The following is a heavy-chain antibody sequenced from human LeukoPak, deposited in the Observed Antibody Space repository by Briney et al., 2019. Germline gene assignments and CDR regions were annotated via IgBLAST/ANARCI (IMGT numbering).Heavy chain of an antibody. Sequence: ASVKVSCKASGYTFTSYDINWVRQATGQGLEWMGGFDPEDGETIYAQKLQGRVTMTEDTSTDTAYMELSSLRSEDAAVYYCATAKYSSGWYGAFDIWGQRTMVTVSS. D-gene: IGHD6-19*01. CDR2: FDPEDGET. CDR1: GYTFTSYD. V-gene: IGHV1-24*01. J-gene: IGHJ3*02. CDR3: ATAKYSSGWYGAFDI.